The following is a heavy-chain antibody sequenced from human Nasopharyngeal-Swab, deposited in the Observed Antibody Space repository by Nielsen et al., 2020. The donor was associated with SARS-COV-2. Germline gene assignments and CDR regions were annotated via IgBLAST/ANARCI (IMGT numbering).Heavy chain of an antibody. J-gene: IGHJ4*02. D-gene: IGHD3-22*01. CDR1: GGSFTGFY. CDR3: ARGQSKITMIVVVIAFWQYYFDY. Sequence: SETLSLTCSVSGGSFTGFYWNWIRQPPGKGLEWIGEINHNEKTNYNPSLMSRVIMSIDTSNNRVSLRLSSVAASDTAVYYCARGQSKITMIVVVIAFWQYYFDYWGQGALVTVSS. V-gene: IGHV4-34*01. CDR2: INHNEKT.